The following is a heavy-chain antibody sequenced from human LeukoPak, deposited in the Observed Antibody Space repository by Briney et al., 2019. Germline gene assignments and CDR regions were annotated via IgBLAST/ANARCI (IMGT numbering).Heavy chain of an antibody. CDR1: GFTFNTYS. J-gene: IGHJ4*02. V-gene: IGHV3-21*01. CDR2: ISSSGRSI. D-gene: IGHD4-17*01. Sequence: GGSLRLSCAASGFTFNTYSMNWVRQAPGKGLEWVSSISSSGRSIDYADSVKGRFTISRDIANNSLYLQMSSLRAEDTAVYYCARDYYGDYMFDCWGQGTLVTVSS. CDR3: ARDYYGDYMFDC.